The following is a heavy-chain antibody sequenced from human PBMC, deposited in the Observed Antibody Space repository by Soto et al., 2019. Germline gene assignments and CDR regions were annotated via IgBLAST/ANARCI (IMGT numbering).Heavy chain of an antibody. J-gene: IGHJ4*02. CDR3: ARSVAVPGAHIDY. D-gene: IGHD6-19*01. CDR1: GGSISGSY. CDR2: VYYTGST. Sequence: ETLSLTCSVSGGSISGSYWSWIRQSPGKGLEWLGYVYYTGSTNYSPSLGSRVSISVDTSKNEFSLRLSSVTAADTAVYFCARSVAVPGAHIDYWGQGTQVTVSS. V-gene: IGHV4-59*01.